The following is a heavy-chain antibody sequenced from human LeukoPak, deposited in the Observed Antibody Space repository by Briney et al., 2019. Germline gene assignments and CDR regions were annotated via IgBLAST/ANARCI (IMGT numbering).Heavy chain of an antibody. CDR2: IFIGGGT. Sequence: GGSLRLSCAASGFTVNSNYMTWFRQAPGKRLEWVSIIFIGGGTFYADSVRGRVTMSRDNFKNTVSLQMNDLRSEDSGVYYCARGGTQACIDYWGQGTKVTASP. D-gene: IGHD1-26*01. CDR1: GFTVNSNY. J-gene: IGHJ4*02. V-gene: IGHV3-66*02. CDR3: ARGGTQACIDY.